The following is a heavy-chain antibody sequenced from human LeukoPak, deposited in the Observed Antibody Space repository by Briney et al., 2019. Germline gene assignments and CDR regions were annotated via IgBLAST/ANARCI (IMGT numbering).Heavy chain of an antibody. J-gene: IGHJ4*02. CDR3: ARGQQHHADYYFDY. Sequence: SETLSLTCSVSGGSTSSYYWSWIRQPPGKGLEWIGYIYYSGSTNYNPSLKSRVTISVDTSKNQFSLKLSSVTAADTAVYYCARGQQHHADYYFDYWGQGTLVTVSS. V-gene: IGHV4-59*01. CDR1: GGSTSSYY. D-gene: IGHD6-13*01. CDR2: IYYSGST.